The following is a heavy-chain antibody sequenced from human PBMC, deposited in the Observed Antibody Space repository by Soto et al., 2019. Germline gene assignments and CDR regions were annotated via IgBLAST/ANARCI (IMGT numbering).Heavy chain of an antibody. CDR3: ARHTRNQFDP. CDR2: INHSGST. Sequence: SETLSLTCAVYGGSFSGYYWSWIRQPPGKGLEWIGEINHSGSTNYNPSLKSRVTISVDTSKNQFSPKLSSVTAADTAVYYCARHTRNQFDPWGQGTLVTVSS. CDR1: GGSFSGYY. V-gene: IGHV4-34*01. J-gene: IGHJ5*02.